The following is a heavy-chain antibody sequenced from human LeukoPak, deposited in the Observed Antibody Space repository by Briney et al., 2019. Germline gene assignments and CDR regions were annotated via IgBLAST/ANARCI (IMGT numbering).Heavy chain of an antibody. V-gene: IGHV4-61*02. CDR3: ARGDWGAPDYCYMDV. D-gene: IGHD7-27*01. Sequence: SETLSLTCTVPGASLSSGSYYRSWIRQPAGKGLEWIGRIYPSGSTDYKPSLKSRVPISIATSKDHFPLKQSSLTPAATAVFYCARGDWGAPDYCYMDVWVKGTTVTISS. CDR2: IYPSGST. J-gene: IGHJ6*03. CDR1: GASLSSGSYY.